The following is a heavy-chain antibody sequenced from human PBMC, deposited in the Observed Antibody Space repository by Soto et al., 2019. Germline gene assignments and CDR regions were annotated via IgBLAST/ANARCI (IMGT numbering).Heavy chain of an antibody. CDR1: GGSITSSSHF. Sequence: KTSETLSLTCTASGGSITSSSHFWGWVRQPPGKGLEWIGTIYFTGNTYYTPSLKSRLTMSIDTSKNEFSLRLNSVTAADTAAYYCAGQTFTIAAASYGRSNWFDPWGPGTLVTVSS. V-gene: IGHV4-39*01. J-gene: IGHJ5*02. CDR2: IYFTGNT. CDR3: AGQTFTIAAASYGRSNWFDP. D-gene: IGHD6-25*01.